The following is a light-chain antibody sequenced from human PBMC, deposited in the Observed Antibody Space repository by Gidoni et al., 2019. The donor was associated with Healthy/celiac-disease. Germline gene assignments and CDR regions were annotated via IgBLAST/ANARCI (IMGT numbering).Light chain of an antibody. CDR3: QQYNSYSGT. V-gene: IGKV1-5*03. CDR1: QSISSW. Sequence: DSQMTESPHTLSASVGDRVTITCRASQSISSWLAWYQQKPGKAPKLLIYKASSLESGVPSRFSGSGSGTEFTLTISSLQPDDFATYYCQQYNSYSGTFGQXTKVEIK. J-gene: IGKJ1*01. CDR2: KAS.